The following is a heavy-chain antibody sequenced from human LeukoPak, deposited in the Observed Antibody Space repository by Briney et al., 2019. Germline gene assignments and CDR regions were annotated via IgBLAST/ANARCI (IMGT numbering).Heavy chain of an antibody. D-gene: IGHD3-16*01. Sequence: PSETLSLTCAVSGGSFNNYYWSWIRQPPGKGLEWIGEVNHSGSTNYNPSLRSRATISIDTSKNQFSLQLTSVTAADTAVYYCASLMLIAVGYDYWGQGNLVTVSS. V-gene: IGHV4-34*01. CDR2: VNHSGST. J-gene: IGHJ4*02. CDR1: GGSFNNYY. CDR3: ASLMLIAVGYDY.